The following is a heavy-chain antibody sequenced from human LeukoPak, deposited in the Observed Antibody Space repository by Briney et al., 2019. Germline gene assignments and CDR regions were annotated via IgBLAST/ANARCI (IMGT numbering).Heavy chain of an antibody. CDR1: GFTFSSNS. Sequence: GGSLRLSCAASGFTFSSNSMNWVIQAQGKGLEWVTSISSSSSYIYFADSVKGRFTISRDNAKNSLYLQMNSLRAEDTAVYYCAPQTVPIFPYWGQGTLVTVSS. J-gene: IGHJ4*02. CDR3: APQTVPIFPY. D-gene: IGHD2-21*02. CDR2: ISSSSSYI. V-gene: IGHV3-21*01.